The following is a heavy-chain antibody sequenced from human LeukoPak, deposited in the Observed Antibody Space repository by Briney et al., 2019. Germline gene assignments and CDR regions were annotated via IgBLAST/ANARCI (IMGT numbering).Heavy chain of an antibody. CDR2: ISGSGGST. D-gene: IGHD3-16*01. CDR1: GFTFDDYA. CDR3: AKYGDRGTDY. J-gene: IGHJ4*02. V-gene: IGHV3-23*01. Sequence: GRSLRLSCAASGFTFDDYATHWVRQAPGKGLEWVSAISGSGGSTYYADSVKGRFTISRDNSKNTLYLQMNSLRAEDTAVYYCAKYGDRGTDYWGQGTLVTVSS.